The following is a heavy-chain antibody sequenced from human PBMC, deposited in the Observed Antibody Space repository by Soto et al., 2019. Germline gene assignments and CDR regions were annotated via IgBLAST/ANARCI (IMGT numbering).Heavy chain of an antibody. Sequence: GGSLRLSCAASGLTFSNAWMNWVRQPPGKGLEWVGRIKSQADGGTTDYAAPVKGRFTISRDDSKNTLYLQMNSLKAEDTAVYYCATAPGYWASAPLDYWGQGTLVTVSS. D-gene: IGHD6-25*01. J-gene: IGHJ4*02. CDR2: IKSQADGGTT. CDR1: GLTFSNAW. V-gene: IGHV3-15*07. CDR3: ATAPGYWASAPLDY.